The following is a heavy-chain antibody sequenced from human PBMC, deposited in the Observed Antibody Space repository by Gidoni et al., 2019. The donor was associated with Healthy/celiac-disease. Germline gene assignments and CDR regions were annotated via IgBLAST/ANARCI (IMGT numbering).Heavy chain of an antibody. Sequence: EVQLLASGGGLVQPGGSLRLSCAASGFTFSSYAMSWVRQAPGKGLEWVSAISGSGGSTYYADSVKGRFTISRDNSKNTLYLKMNSLRAEDTAVYYCAKGSCSSTSCYKRGNWFDPWGQGTLVTVSS. CDR3: AKGSCSSTSCYKRGNWFDP. J-gene: IGHJ5*02. D-gene: IGHD2-2*02. CDR2: ISGSGGST. V-gene: IGHV3-23*01. CDR1: GFTFSSYA.